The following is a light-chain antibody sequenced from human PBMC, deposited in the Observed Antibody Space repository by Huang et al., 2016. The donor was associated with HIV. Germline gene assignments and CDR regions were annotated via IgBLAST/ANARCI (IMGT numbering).Light chain of an antibody. CDR1: QFVANAY. Sequence: EIVLTQSPGTLSLSPGDRATLSCRASQFVANAYVAWYQHKPGQSPRLLIYGASMRASGIPYRFSGSGFVTDFTLTISRLEPDDFAVYCCQQCGSPTWTFGQGTKVEIK. CDR2: GAS. J-gene: IGKJ1*01. V-gene: IGKV3-20*01. CDR3: QQCGSPTWT.